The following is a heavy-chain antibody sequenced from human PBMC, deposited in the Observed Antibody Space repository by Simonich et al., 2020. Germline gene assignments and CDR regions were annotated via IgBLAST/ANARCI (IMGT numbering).Heavy chain of an antibody. D-gene: IGHD5-12*01. J-gene: IGHJ4*02. V-gene: IGHV4-59*08. CDR2: IYYSGST. CDR1: GGSISSYY. Sequence: QVQLQESGPGLVKPSETLSLTCTVTGGSISSYYWSWIRQPPGKGLEWIGYIYYSGSTNYNPSLKSRVTISVDTSKNQFSVKLSSVTAADTAVYYCARHDRWLQFYFDYWGQGTLVTVSS. CDR3: ARHDRWLQFYFDY.